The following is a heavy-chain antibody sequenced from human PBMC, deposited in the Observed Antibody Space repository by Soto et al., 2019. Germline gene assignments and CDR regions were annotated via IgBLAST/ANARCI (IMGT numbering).Heavy chain of an antibody. Sequence: GWSLRLSCASSVFTFINYGMHWVRQTPGKGLEWVALILYDGSNKYYGDSVKGRFTISRDNSKNTLYLQVSSLRAEDTAVYYCAKSRDAYNFYFYYGMDVWGQGTTVTVSS. D-gene: IGHD2-2*01. J-gene: IGHJ6*02. V-gene: IGHV3-30*18. CDR1: VFTFINYG. CDR2: ILYDGSNK. CDR3: AKSRDAYNFYFYYGMDV.